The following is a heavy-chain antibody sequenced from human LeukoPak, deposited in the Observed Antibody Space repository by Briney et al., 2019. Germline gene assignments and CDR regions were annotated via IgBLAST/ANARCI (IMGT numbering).Heavy chain of an antibody. CDR1: GFTFSNFW. J-gene: IGHJ4*02. V-gene: IGHV3-7*04. CDR3: ARGDDFSGDH. D-gene: IGHD1-1*01. CDR2: IHPEGNEK. Sequence: PGGSLRLSCATSGFTFSNFWMIWVRQAPGRGLEWVANIHPEGNEKYHVESVKGRFTISRDNARNLLFLQMNGLRVEDTAVYYCARGDDFSGDHWGQGTLVTVSS.